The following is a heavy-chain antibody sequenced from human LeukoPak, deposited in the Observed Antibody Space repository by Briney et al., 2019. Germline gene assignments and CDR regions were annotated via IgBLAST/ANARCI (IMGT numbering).Heavy chain of an antibody. V-gene: IGHV3-48*03. D-gene: IGHD3-10*02. CDR1: GFTFSSYA. CDR3: AELGITMIGGV. J-gene: IGHJ6*04. Sequence: GGSLRLSCAASGFTFSSYAMSWVRKAPGEGLERVSYISSSGSTIYYADSVKGRFTISRDNAKNSLYLQMNSLRAEDTAVYYCAELGITMIGGVWGKGTTVTISS. CDR2: ISSSGSTI.